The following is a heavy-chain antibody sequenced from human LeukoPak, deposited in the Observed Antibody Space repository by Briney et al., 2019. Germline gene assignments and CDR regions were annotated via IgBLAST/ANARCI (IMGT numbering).Heavy chain of an antibody. V-gene: IGHV3-9*01. CDR1: GFTFDSYV. Sequence: GGSLRLSCAASGFTFDSYVMHWVRQAPGKGLEWVSGITWNSGGMGYADSVKGRFTISRDNAKNTLYLQMNSLRAEDTAVYYCARARGIAVAGHAFDIWGQGTMVTVSS. J-gene: IGHJ3*02. D-gene: IGHD6-19*01. CDR3: ARARGIAVAGHAFDI. CDR2: ITWNSGGM.